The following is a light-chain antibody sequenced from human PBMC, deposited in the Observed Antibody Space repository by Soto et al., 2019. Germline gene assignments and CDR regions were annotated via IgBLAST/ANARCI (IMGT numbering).Light chain of an antibody. CDR1: QNIDTW. Sequence: DIQMTQSPSTLSASVGDRVXXXXRASQNIDTWSAWYQQQPGKAPKLLIYKASILENGVPSRFSGSGSGTEFTLTINSLQPDDFATYYCQQYNNLWTFGQGTKV. CDR3: QQYNNLWT. CDR2: KAS. V-gene: IGKV1-5*03. J-gene: IGKJ1*01.